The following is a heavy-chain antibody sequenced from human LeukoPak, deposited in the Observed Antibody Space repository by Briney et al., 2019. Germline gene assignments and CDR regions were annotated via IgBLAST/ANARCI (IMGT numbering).Heavy chain of an antibody. J-gene: IGHJ4*02. V-gene: IGHV3-23*01. Sequence: GGSLRLSCAASEFTFSSYAMSWVRQAPGKGLVWVSAISGSGGSTYYADSVKGGFTISRDNSKNTLYLQMNSLRAEDTAVYYCAIDLEKDTAMDFDYWGQGTLVTVSS. CDR3: AIDLEKDTAMDFDY. CDR1: EFTFSSYA. D-gene: IGHD5-18*01. CDR2: ISGSGGST.